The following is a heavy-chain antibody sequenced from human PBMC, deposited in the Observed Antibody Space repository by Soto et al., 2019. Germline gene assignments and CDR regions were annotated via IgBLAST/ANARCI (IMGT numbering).Heavy chain of an antibody. J-gene: IGHJ5*02. CDR3: AKDLLPNTVTTCGS. CDR2: ISSDGNNK. CDR1: GFTFDSHG. D-gene: IGHD4-17*01. Sequence: QVQLVESGGGAVQPGRSLRLSCAASGFTFDSHGMHWVRQAPGKGLEWVAVISSDGNNKYYADSVEGRFTISSDNFNNILYLQMSSLRAEDTAVYYCAKDLLPNTVTTCGSWGQGTLVTVSS. V-gene: IGHV3-30*18.